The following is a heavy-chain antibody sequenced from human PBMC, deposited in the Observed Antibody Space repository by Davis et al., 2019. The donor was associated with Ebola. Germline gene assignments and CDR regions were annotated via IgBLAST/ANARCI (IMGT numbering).Heavy chain of an antibody. D-gene: IGHD3-3*01. V-gene: IGHV6-1*01. J-gene: IGHJ4*02. Sequence: PSETLSLTCALSGDSVSTAGCNWIRQSPSRGLEWLGRTYYKSKWYNDYAVSVKSRITINPDTSKNQFSLQLNSVTPEDTAVYYCARGWLRGYLDYWGQGTLVTVSS. CDR2: TYYKSKWYN. CDR1: GDSVSTAG. CDR3: ARGWLRGYLDY.